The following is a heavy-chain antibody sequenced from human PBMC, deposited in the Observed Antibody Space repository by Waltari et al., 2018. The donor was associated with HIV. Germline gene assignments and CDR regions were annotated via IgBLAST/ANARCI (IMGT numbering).Heavy chain of an antibody. CDR2: IYYSGST. J-gene: IGHJ2*01. D-gene: IGHD3-22*01. V-gene: IGHV4-39*07. Sequence: QLQLQESGPGLVKPSETLSLTCTVSGGSISSSSYYWGWIRQPPGKGLEWIGSIYYSGSTDYNPSLKSRVTISGDTSKNQFSLKLSSVTAADTAVYYCARNRYYYDSSGPSFFDLWGRGTLVTVSS. CDR1: GGSISSSSYY. CDR3: ARNRYYYDSSGPSFFDL.